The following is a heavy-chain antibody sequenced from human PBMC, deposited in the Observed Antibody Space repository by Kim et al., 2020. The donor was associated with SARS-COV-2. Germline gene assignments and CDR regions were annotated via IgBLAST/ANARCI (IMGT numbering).Heavy chain of an antibody. CDR2: INAGNGNT. Sequence: ASVKVSCKASGYTFTSYAMHWVRQAPGQRLEWMGWINAGNGNTKYSQKFQGRVTITRDTSASTAYMELSSLRSEDTAVYYCARVSGPVVVVAATLDRNWFDPWGQGTLVTVSS. CDR3: ARVSGPVVVVAATLDRNWFDP. CDR1: GYTFTSYA. J-gene: IGHJ5*02. V-gene: IGHV1-3*01. D-gene: IGHD2-15*01.